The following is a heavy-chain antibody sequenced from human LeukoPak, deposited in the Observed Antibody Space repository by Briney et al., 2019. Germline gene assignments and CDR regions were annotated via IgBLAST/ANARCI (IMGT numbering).Heavy chain of an antibody. D-gene: IGHD2-2*01. V-gene: IGHV3-64*01. J-gene: IGHJ6*02. CDR2: IRSNGIST. Sequence: GSLRLSCAASGFTFGSYTMHWVRQAPGRGLEYVSGIRSNGISTYYGNSVKGRFTISRDNSKNTLYLQMGSLRAEDMAVYHCAKDSSITNYYYGMDVWGQGTTVTVSS. CDR3: AKDSSITNYYYGMDV. CDR1: GFTFGSYT.